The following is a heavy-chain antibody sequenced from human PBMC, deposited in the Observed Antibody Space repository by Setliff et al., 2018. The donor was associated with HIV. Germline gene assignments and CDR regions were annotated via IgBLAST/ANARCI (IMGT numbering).Heavy chain of an antibody. CDR1: GGSISTSDYF. J-gene: IGHJ2*01. CDR3: ARRGGWSSVWYFDL. CDR2: FHSSGST. V-gene: IGHV4-39*01. D-gene: IGHD6-19*01. Sequence: PSETLSLTCTVSGGSISTSDYFWGWIRQPPGKGLEWIGSFHSSGSTSYNPSLRSRVTMSIDASKDQFSLKLSSVTAADTAVYYCARRGGWSSVWYFDLWGRGTLVTVSS.